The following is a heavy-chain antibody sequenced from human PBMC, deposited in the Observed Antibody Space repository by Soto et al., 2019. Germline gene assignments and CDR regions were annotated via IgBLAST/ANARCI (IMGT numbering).Heavy chain of an antibody. CDR2: ISAHNGNT. D-gene: IGHD1-1*01. CDR3: ARGRYGDY. J-gene: IGHJ4*02. V-gene: IGHV1-18*01. CDR1: GYAFTTYG. Sequence: QVHLVQSGAEVKKPGASVKVSCKGSGYAFTTYGITWVRQAPGQGLEWMGWISAHNGNTNYAQKLQGRVTVTRDTATSTAYMELRSLRWDDTAVYYCARGRYGDYWGQGALVTVSS.